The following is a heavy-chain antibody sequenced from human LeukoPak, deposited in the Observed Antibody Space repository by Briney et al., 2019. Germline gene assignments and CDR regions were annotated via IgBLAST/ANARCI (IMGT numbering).Heavy chain of an antibody. CDR2: ISGYNGNT. Sequence: GASVKVSCKASGYTFTSYGISWVRQAPGQALEWMGWISGYNGNTNYAQKLQGRVTMTTDTSTSTAYMELRSLRSDDTAVYYCARDPSNSGYDYLYYFDYWGQGTLVTVSS. D-gene: IGHD5-12*01. V-gene: IGHV1-18*01. J-gene: IGHJ4*02. CDR1: GYTFTSYG. CDR3: ARDPSNSGYDYLYYFDY.